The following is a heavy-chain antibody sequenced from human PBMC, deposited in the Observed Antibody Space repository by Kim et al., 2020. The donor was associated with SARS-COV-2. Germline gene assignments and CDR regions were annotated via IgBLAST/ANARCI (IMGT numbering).Heavy chain of an antibody. Sequence: SETLSLTYTVSGASMSSGDYYWSWIRQPPGKGLEWIGRISNSGTTYYNPFLESRVIISLDMSKNQFSLKLSSETAADTAVYYCARVAGDSGPYPYYFDSWRQGTLITVSS. D-gene: IGHD3-10*01. V-gene: IGHV4-30-4*01. CDR1: GASMSSGDYY. CDR3: ARVAGDSGPYPYYFDS. J-gene: IGHJ4*02. CDR2: ISNSGTT.